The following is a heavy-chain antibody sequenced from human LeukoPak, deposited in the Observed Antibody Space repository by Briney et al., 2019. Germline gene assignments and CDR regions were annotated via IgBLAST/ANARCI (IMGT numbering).Heavy chain of an antibody. CDR3: AKDHRSSWYVYYFDY. V-gene: IGHV3-30*02. J-gene: IGHJ4*02. D-gene: IGHD6-13*01. CDR2: IRYDGSNK. Sequence: GGSLRLSCAASGFTFSSYGMHWVRQAPGKGLEWVAFIRYDGSNKYYADSVKGRFTISRDNSKNTLYLQMNSLRAEDTAVYYCAKDHRSSWYVYYFDYWGQGTLVTVSS. CDR1: GFTFSSYG.